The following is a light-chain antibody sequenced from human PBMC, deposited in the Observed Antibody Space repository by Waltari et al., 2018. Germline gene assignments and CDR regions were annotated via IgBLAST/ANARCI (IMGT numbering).Light chain of an antibody. J-gene: IGKJ1*01. Sequence: DIQMTQSPSTLSASVGDRVTITCRASESNSNWLAWYQQKPGKAPKVLIHKASSLESGVATRFSGSGSATEFTLTISNLQPDAVVTYYCQQYDSFWTFGQGTKVEIK. CDR2: KAS. V-gene: IGKV1-5*03. CDR3: QQYDSFWT. CDR1: ESNSNW.